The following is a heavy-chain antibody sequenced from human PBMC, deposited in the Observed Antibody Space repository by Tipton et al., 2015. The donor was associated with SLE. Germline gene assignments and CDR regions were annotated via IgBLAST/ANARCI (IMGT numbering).Heavy chain of an antibody. CDR2: IYTRGST. J-gene: IGHJ5*01. V-gene: IGHV4-61*02. CDR1: GGSISSGSYY. Sequence: TLSLTCTVSGGSISSGSYYWSWIRQSAGEGLEWIGRIYTRGSTNYNLSLKSRVAISLDTSKNQFSLRLASVTAADTAVYYCARGPSSSETYYTWFDSWGQGTLVTVSS. D-gene: IGHD1-26*01. CDR3: ARGPSSSETYYTWFDS.